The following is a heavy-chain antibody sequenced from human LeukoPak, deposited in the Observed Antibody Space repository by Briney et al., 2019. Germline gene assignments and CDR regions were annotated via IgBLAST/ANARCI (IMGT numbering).Heavy chain of an antibody. J-gene: IGHJ2*01. CDR2: ISAYNGNT. CDR1: GYTFTSYG. Sequence: ASVKVSCKASGYTFTSYGISWVRQAPGQGLEWMGWISAYNGNTNYAQKLQGRVTMTTDTSTSTAYMELRSLRSDDTAVYYCARDQAGLGTIFYWYFDLWGRGTLVTVSS. CDR3: ARDQAGLGTIFYWYFDL. D-gene: IGHD6-13*01. V-gene: IGHV1-18*01.